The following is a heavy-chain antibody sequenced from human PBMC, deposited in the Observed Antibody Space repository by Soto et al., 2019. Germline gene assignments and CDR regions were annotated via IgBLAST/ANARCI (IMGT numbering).Heavy chain of an antibody. CDR2: VYHSGAT. CDR1: GGSLRSYY. J-gene: IGHJ3*02. D-gene: IGHD4-17*01. V-gene: IGHV4-59*01. Sequence: SETLSLTCTVSGGSLRSYYWGWIRQPPGKGLEWIGYVYHSGATNYNPSFKSRVTISVDTSTSQSSLQLTSVTAADTAVDYCARVPDDYGGHYSAFDIWGQGTMVTVSS. CDR3: ARVPDDYGGHYSAFDI.